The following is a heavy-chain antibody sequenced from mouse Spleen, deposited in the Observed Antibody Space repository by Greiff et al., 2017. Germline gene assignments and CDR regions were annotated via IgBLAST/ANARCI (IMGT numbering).Heavy chain of an antibody. Sequence: QVHVKQSGAELVRPGASVTLSCKASGYTFTDYEMHWVKQTPVHGLEWIGAIDPETGGTAYNQKFKGKAILTADKSSSTAYMELRSLTSEDSAVYYCTRTYGSSYGWFAYWGQGTLVTVSA. J-gene: IGHJ3*01. V-gene: IGHV1-15*01. CDR2: IDPETGGT. D-gene: IGHD1-1*01. CDR3: TRTYGSSYGWFAY. CDR1: GYTFTDYE.